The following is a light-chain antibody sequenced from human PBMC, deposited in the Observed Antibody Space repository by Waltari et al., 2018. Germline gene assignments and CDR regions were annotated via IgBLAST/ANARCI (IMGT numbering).Light chain of an antibody. CDR1: QDVRSY. CDR2: DAS. V-gene: IGKV1-33*01. CDR3: QHYHIFPYS. J-gene: IGKJ3*01. Sequence: DIQMTQSPYYLSASVGDRVTITCQASQDVRSYLNWYEQKPGKVPNLLIYDASNLETGVPPRFSGGGSGRDFTLTISSLQPEDIGTYYCQHYHIFPYSFGPGTTVDMK.